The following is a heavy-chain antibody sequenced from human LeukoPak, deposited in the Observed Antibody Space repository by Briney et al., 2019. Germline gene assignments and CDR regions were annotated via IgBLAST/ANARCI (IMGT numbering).Heavy chain of an antibody. Sequence: GGSLRLSCAASGFTFRSYGMHWVRQAPGKGLEWEAFIRYDGSNKYYADSVKGRFTISRDNSKNTLYLQMNSLRAEDTAVYYCAREGRSSSWYVDYWGQGTLVTVSS. V-gene: IGHV3-30*02. J-gene: IGHJ4*02. CDR1: GFTFRSYG. CDR2: IRYDGSNK. D-gene: IGHD6-13*01. CDR3: AREGRSSSWYVDY.